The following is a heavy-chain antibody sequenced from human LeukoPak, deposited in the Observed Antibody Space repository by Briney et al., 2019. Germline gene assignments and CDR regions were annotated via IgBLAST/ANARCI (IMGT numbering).Heavy chain of an antibody. J-gene: IGHJ6*02. Sequence: TSETLSLTCTVSGDSISSYYWSWIRQSPGKGLEWIGHIYYSGGTRYNASLKSRLTISVDTSKKQFSLKVTSVTAADTAVYYCARQVAGTTGRLYYYNGMDVWGQGTTVTVSS. V-gene: IGHV4-59*08. CDR3: ARQVAGTTGRLYYYNGMDV. CDR2: IYYSGGT. D-gene: IGHD4-11*01. CDR1: GDSISSYY.